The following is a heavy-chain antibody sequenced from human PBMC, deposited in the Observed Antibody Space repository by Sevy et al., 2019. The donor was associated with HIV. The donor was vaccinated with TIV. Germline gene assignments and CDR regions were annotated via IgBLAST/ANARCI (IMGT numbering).Heavy chain of an antibody. CDR2: ISSSSSYI. J-gene: IGHJ3*02. Sequence: GGSLRLSCAASGFTFSSYSMNWVRQAPGKGLEWVSSISSSSSYIYYADSVKGRFTISRDNAKNSLYLQMNSLRAEDTAVYYCASDYYVSSGYYSVAFDIWGQGTMVTVSS. D-gene: IGHD3-22*01. CDR3: ASDYYVSSGYYSVAFDI. CDR1: GFTFSSYS. V-gene: IGHV3-21*01.